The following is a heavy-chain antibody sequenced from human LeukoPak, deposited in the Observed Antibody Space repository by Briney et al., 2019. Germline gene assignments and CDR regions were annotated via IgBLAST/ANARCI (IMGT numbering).Heavy chain of an antibody. Sequence: SVKVSCKASGGTFSSYAISWVRQAPGQGLEWMGGIIPIFGTANYAQKFQGRVTITADESTSTAYMELSSLRSEDTAVYYCARAPSGYYDSSGYYYEGPVFDYWGQGTLVTVSS. CDR1: GGTFSSYA. D-gene: IGHD3-22*01. V-gene: IGHV1-69*01. J-gene: IGHJ4*02. CDR3: ARAPSGYYDSSGYYYEGPVFDY. CDR2: IIPIFGTA.